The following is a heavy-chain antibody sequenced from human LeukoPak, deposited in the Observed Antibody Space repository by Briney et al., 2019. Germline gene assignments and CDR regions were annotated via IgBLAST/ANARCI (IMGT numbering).Heavy chain of an antibody. CDR1: RASFTIYD. Sequence: SSVKPSCKPSRASFTIYDVNWVRQSTGQRLEGMGGLNPNSGNTGYVHKFQGRVTMTMDTSISTAYMELTSLTSEDTAVYYCARSTMGARRKYDYWGQGTLVTVSS. D-gene: IGHD1-26*01. J-gene: IGHJ4*02. V-gene: IGHV1-8*01. CDR2: LNPNSGNT. CDR3: ARSTMGARRKYDY.